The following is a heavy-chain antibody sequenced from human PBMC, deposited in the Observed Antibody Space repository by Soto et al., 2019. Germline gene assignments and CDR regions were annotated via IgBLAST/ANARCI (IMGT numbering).Heavy chain of an antibody. CDR1: GGSFSGSY. V-gene: IGHV4-34*01. J-gene: IGHJ6*02. CDR3: ARGVFSAAGYYYYGMDV. D-gene: IGHD6-13*01. CDR2: INHSGST. Sequence: SENLSLTCAVYGGSFSGSYRSWIRQPPGKGLEWIGEINHSGSTNYNPSLKSRVTISVDTSKNQFSLKLSSVTAADTAVYYCARGVFSAAGYYYYGMDVWGQGTTVT.